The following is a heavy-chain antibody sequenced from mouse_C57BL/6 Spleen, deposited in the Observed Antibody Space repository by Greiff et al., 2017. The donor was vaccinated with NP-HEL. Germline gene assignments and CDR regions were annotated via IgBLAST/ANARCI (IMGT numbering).Heavy chain of an antibody. CDR1: EYEFPSHD. Sequence: EVMLVESGGGLVQPGESLKLSCESNEYEFPSHDMSWVRKTPEKRLALVAAINSDGVSTYYPDTMERRFIISRDITKKTLYLQMSSLRSEDTALYYLARHGYDTGYAMDYWGQGTSVTVSS. CDR2: INSDGVST. J-gene: IGHJ4*01. CDR3: ARHGYDTGYAMDY. V-gene: IGHV5-2*03. D-gene: IGHD2-2*01.